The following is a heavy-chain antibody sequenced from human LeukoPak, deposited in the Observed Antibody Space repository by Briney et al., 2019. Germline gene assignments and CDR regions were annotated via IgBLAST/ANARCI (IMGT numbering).Heavy chain of an antibody. CDR3: ARDPPHYDSSGYLFDP. V-gene: IGHV1-69*04. Sequence: SVKVSCKASGGTFSSYAISWVRQAPGQGLEWMGRIIPILGIANYARKFQGRVTITADKSTSTAYMELSSLRSEDTAVYYCARDPPHYDSSGYLFDPWGQGTLVTVSS. CDR1: GGTFSSYA. CDR2: IIPILGIA. J-gene: IGHJ5*02. D-gene: IGHD3-22*01.